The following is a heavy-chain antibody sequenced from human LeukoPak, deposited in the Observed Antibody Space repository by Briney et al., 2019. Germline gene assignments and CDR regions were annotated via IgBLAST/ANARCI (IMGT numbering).Heavy chain of an antibody. CDR2: ISGSSSII. CDR1: GFTFSSYS. Sequence: GGSLRLFCAASGFTFSSYSMNWVRQAPGKGLEWLSYISGSSSIIYYTPSVKGRFTISRDNGKSSLYLQMNSLRDDDTAVYFCARGTWDGDRTFDIWGQGAMVTVSS. CDR3: ARGTWDGDRTFDI. V-gene: IGHV3-48*02. D-gene: IGHD5-24*01. J-gene: IGHJ3*02.